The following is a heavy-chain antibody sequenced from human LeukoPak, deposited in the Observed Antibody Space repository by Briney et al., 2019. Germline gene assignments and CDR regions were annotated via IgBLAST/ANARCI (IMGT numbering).Heavy chain of an antibody. CDR1: GGSFSSSTYY. V-gene: IGHV4-39*07. CDR3: ARGPPYYYDSSGYG. J-gene: IGHJ4*02. CDR2: IYNSAST. Sequence: SETLSLTCTVSGGSFSSSTYYWAWIRQSPGKGLEWIASIYNSASTSYNPSLKSRVTISVDTSKNQFSLKLSSVTAADTAVYYCARGPPYYYDSSGYGWGQGTLVTVSS. D-gene: IGHD3-22*01.